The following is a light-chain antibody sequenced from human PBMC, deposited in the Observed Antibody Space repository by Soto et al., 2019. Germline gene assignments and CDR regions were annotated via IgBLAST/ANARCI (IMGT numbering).Light chain of an antibody. Sequence: EIVLTQSPATLSLSPGERATLSCRASQSVSYYLAWYQQKPGQAPRILIYDSSSRGACIPARLSGGGSGTDFTLTISSLEPEDFAVYYCQQRSNWPPITFGQGTRLEIK. CDR2: DSS. CDR1: QSVSYY. V-gene: IGKV3-11*01. CDR3: QQRSNWPPIT. J-gene: IGKJ5*01.